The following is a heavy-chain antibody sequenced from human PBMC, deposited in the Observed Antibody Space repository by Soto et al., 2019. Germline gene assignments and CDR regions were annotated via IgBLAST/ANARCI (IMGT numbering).Heavy chain of an antibody. V-gene: IGHV3-30-3*01. D-gene: IGHD2-2*01. CDR1: GGTCNSYP. J-gene: IGHJ4*02. CDR2: ISYDGSNK. Sequence: AVSLSLWCAAAGGTCNSYPMHWGRQAPGKGLEWVAVISYDGSNKYYADSVKGRFTISRDNSKNTLYLQMNSLRAEDTAVYYCARALVVVAFDYWGQGTLVTVSS. CDR3: ARALVVVAFDY.